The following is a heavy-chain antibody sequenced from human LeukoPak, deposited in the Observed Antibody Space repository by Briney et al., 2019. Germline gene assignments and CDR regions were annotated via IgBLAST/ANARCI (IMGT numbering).Heavy chain of an antibody. CDR2: IWYDGSNK. J-gene: IGHJ4*02. CDR1: GFTFSSYG. V-gene: IGHV3-33*01. D-gene: IGHD4-17*01. CDR3: ARNPWASVPTYTPPDY. Sequence: GGSLRLSCAASGFTFSSYGMHWVRQAPGKGLEWVAVIWYDGSNKYYADSVKGRFTISRDNSNNTLYLQVNSLRDEDTAVYYCARNPWASVPTYTPPDYWGQGTLVTVSS.